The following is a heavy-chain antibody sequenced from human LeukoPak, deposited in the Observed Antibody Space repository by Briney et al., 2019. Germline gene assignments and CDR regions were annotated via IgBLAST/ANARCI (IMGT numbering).Heavy chain of an antibody. V-gene: IGHV3-30*18. J-gene: IGHJ4*02. CDR3: AKSLGRFGESTTYYFDY. CDR2: ISYDGSNK. CDR1: GFTFSSYG. D-gene: IGHD3-10*01. Sequence: GGSLRLSCAASGFTFSSYGMRWVRQAPGKGLEWVAVISYDGSNKYYADSVKGRFTISRDNSKDTLYLQMNSLRAEDTAVYYCAKSLGRFGESTTYYFDYWGQGTLVTVSS.